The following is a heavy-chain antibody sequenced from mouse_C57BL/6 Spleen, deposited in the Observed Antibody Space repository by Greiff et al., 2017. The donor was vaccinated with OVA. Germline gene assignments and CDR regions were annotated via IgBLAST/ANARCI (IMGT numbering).Heavy chain of an antibody. D-gene: IGHD4-1*01. J-gene: IGHJ2*01. Sequence: EVQLQQSGPELVQPGASVKISCKASGYTFTDYYMNWVKQSPGKSLEWIGDINPNNGGTSYNQKFTGKATFTVDKSSSTAYMELRSLTSEDSAVYYCARCDWDGPRFDYWGQGTTLTVSS. CDR1: GYTFTDYY. CDR3: ARCDWDGPRFDY. CDR2: INPNNGGT. V-gene: IGHV1-26*01.